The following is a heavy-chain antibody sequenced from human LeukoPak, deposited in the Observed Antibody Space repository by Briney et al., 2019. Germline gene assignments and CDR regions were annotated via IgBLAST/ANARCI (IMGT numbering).Heavy chain of an antibody. CDR3: TRDIQYLDAFDI. Sequence: GESLKLSCTASGFTFGDYAMSWVRQAPGKGLEWVGFIRSKAYGGTTEYAASVKGRFTISRDDSKSIAYLQMNSLKTEDTAVYYCTRDIQYLDAFDIWGQGTMVTVSS. D-gene: IGHD4-11*01. CDR2: IRSKAYGGTT. J-gene: IGHJ3*02. V-gene: IGHV3-49*04. CDR1: GFTFGDYA.